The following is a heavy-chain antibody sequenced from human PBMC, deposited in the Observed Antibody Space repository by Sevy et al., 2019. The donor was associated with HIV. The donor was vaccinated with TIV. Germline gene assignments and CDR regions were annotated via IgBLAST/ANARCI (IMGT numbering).Heavy chain of an antibody. CDR3: ARVRSIYVDRTHYYAMDV. Sequence: GGSLRLSCAASGFTFSSYGMHWVRRAPGKGLEWVALTWYDGSTKFYADSVKGRFTISRDNSKNILSLQMNSLRADDTAVYYCARVRSIYVDRTHYYAMDVWGQGTTVTVSS. V-gene: IGHV3-33*01. D-gene: IGHD5-12*01. CDR2: TWYDGSTK. J-gene: IGHJ6*02. CDR1: GFTFSSYG.